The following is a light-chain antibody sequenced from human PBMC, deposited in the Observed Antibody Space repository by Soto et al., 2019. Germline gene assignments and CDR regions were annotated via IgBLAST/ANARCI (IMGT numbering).Light chain of an antibody. J-gene: IGLJ1*01. CDR2: EGS. CDR3: SSYTTSSIV. CDR1: SSDVGSYNY. V-gene: IGLV2-14*01. Sequence: QSVLTQPASVSGSPGQSITISCTGTSSDVGSYNYVSWYQQHPGKAPELMIYEGSNRPSGVSSRFSGSKSGNTASLTISGLQAEDEADYYCSSYTTSSIVFGTGTKVTVL.